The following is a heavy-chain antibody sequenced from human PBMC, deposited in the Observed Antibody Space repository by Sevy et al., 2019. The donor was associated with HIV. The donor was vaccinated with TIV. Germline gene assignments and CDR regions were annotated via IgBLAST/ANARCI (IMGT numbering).Heavy chain of an antibody. CDR3: AREGATPPQYYFDY. V-gene: IGHV4-59*01. J-gene: IGHJ4*02. CDR2: IYYSGST. D-gene: IGHD1-26*01. Sequence: SDTLSLTCTVSGGSISSYYWSWIRQPPGKGLEWIGYIYYSGSTNYNPSLKSRVTISVDTSKNQFSLKLSSVTAADTAVYYCAREGATPPQYYFDYWGQGTLVTVSS. CDR1: GGSISSYY.